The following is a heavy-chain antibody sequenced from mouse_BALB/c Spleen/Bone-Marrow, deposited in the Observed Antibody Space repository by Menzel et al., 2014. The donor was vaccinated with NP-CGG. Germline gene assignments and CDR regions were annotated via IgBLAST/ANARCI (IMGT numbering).Heavy chain of an antibody. CDR3: ARGDYRYDETMDY. Sequence: VQLVESGPELVRPGVSVKISCKGSGYTFTDYAMHWVKRSHAKSLEWIGLISTFSGNTNYNQKFKGKATVTVDKSSSTAYMELARLTSEDSAIYYCARGDYRYDETMDYWGQGTSVTVSS. J-gene: IGHJ4*01. V-gene: IGHV1S137*01. CDR1: GYTFTDYA. D-gene: IGHD2-14*01. CDR2: ISTFSGNT.